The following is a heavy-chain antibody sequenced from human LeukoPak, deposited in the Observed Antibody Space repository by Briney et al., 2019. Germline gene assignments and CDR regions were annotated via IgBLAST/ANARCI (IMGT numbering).Heavy chain of an antibody. D-gene: IGHD1-26*01. V-gene: IGHV1-2*02. J-gene: IGHJ3*02. CDR3: ARDRIVGATAAPDAFDI. Sequence: ASVKVSCKASGYTFTGYYMHWVRQAPGQGLEWMGWINPNSGGTNYAQKFQGRVTMTRDTSISTAYMELSRLRSDDTAVYYCARDRIVGATAAPDAFDIWGQGTMVTVSS. CDR2: INPNSGGT. CDR1: GYTFTGYY.